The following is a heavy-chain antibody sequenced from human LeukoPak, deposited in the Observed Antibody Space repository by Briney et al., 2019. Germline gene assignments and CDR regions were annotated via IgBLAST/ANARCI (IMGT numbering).Heavy chain of an antibody. V-gene: IGHV3-23*01. CDR1: GFPLSSYA. D-gene: IGHD2-2*01. CDR3: AKGGIGHQGVFDY. Sequence: GGSLRLSCAASGFPLSSYAMSLVREAPGKGLEGVSAISGSGGSTYYADSVKGRFTISRDNSNNTLYLQTNSLSAEDTALYYCAKGGIGHQGVFDYWGQGTLVTVSA. CDR2: ISGSGGST. J-gene: IGHJ4*02.